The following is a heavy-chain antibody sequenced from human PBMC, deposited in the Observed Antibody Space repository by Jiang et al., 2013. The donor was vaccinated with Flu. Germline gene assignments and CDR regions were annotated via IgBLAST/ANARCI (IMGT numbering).Heavy chain of an antibody. Sequence: KASGYTFTSYVIHWVRQAPGQGPEWMGWINAGNGNTKYSQNFQGRVTITRDTSASTAYMELSSLRSKDTAVYYCARDTAMVLNWFDPWGQGTLVTVSS. CDR3: ARDTAMVLNWFDP. D-gene: IGHD5-18*01. J-gene: IGHJ5*02. CDR2: INAGNGNT. V-gene: IGHV1-3*01. CDR1: GYTFTSYV.